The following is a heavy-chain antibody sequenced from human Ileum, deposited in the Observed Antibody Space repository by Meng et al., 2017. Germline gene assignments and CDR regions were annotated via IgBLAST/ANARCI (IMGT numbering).Heavy chain of an antibody. V-gene: IGHV4-59*01. D-gene: IGHD3-22*01. CDR2: IYSSGST. CDR3: ARYYYDRGLDY. Sequence: GSLRLSCTVSGGSIRSYYWSWIRQPPGKGLEWIGYIYSSGSTNYNPSLKSRVTISIDTSKNQFSLKLSSVTAADTAVYYCARYYYDRGLDYWGQGTLVTGSS. J-gene: IGHJ4*02. CDR1: GGSIRSYY.